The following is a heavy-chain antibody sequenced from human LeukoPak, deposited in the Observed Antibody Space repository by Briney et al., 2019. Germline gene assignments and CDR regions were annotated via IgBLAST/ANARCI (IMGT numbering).Heavy chain of an antibody. Sequence: SETLSLTCTVSGGSISSSSYYWGWIRQPPGKGLEWIVSIYYSGSTYYNPSLKSRVTISVDTSKNQFSLKLSSVTAADTAVYYCASLSLQYSSSWSFRPPGYYYGMDVWGQGTTVTVSS. D-gene: IGHD6-13*01. CDR1: GGSISSSSYY. CDR2: IYYSGST. J-gene: IGHJ6*02. V-gene: IGHV4-39*07. CDR3: ASLSLQYSSSWSFRPPGYYYGMDV.